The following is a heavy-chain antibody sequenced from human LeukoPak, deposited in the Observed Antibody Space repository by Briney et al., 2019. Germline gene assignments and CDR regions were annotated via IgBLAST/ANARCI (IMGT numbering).Heavy chain of an antibody. V-gene: IGHV4-59*01. CDR2: SSYSGSS. CDR1: GGSIGTNY. D-gene: IGHD6-13*01. J-gene: IGHJ4*02. CDR3: ARSDTHHIHSSSWHFDY. Sequence: SETPSLTCSVSGGSIGTNYWSWIRQVPGKGLEWIGYSSYSGSSNYNPSLKSRVTISVDTSKTQFSLYLNSVTAADTAVYYCARSDTHHIHSSSWHFDYWGQGTLVTVSS.